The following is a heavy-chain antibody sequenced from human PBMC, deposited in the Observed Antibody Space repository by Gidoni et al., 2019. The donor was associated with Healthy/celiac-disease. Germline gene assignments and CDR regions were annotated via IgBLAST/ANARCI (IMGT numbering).Heavy chain of an antibody. D-gene: IGHD3-22*01. CDR1: GFTFSDSA. CDR2: IRSKANSYAT. J-gene: IGHJ4*02. CDR3: TRPYYYDSSGYRLDY. V-gene: IGHV3-73*02. Sequence: EVQLVESGGGLVQPGGSLKLSCAASGFTFSDSAMHWVRQASGKGLEWVGRIRSKANSYATAYAASVKGRFTISRDDSKNTAYLQMNSLKTEDTAVYYCTRPYYYDSSGYRLDYWGQGTLVTVSS.